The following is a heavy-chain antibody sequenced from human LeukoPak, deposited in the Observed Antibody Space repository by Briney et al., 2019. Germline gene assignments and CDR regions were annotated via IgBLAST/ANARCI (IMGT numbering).Heavy chain of an antibody. V-gene: IGHV1-8*02. Sequence: ASVKVSCKASGGTFSSYAISWVRQAPGQGLEWMGWMNPNSGNTGYAQKFQGRVTMTRNTSISTAYMELSSLRSEDTAVYYCARGVASQKTYYYYGMDVWGQGTTVTVSS. CDR2: MNPNSGNT. CDR1: GGTFSSYA. CDR3: ARGVASQKTYYYYGMDV. J-gene: IGHJ6*02. D-gene: IGHD2-2*01.